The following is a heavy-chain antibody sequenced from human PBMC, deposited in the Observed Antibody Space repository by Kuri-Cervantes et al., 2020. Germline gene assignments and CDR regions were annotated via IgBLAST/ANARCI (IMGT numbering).Heavy chain of an antibody. Sequence: ESLKISCTVSGGSISSYYWSWIRQPPGKGLEWIGYIYYSGSTYYNPSLKSRVTISVDTSKNQFSLKLSSVTAADTAVYYCARDRTYYDILTGYHDAFDIWGQGTMVTVSS. CDR1: GGSISSYY. CDR2: IYYSGST. J-gene: IGHJ3*02. CDR3: ARDRTYYDILTGYHDAFDI. V-gene: IGHV4-59*12. D-gene: IGHD3-9*01.